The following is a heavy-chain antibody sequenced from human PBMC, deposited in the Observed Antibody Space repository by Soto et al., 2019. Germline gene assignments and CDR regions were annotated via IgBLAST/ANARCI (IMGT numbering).Heavy chain of an antibody. Sequence: SETLSLTCAVYGGSFSGYYWSWIRQPPGKGLEWIGEINHSGSTNYNPSLKSRVTISVDTSKNQFSLKLSSVTAADTAVYYCARGRPPNIVVVVAAPTYFDYWGQGTLVTVS. J-gene: IGHJ4*02. CDR2: INHSGST. CDR1: GGSFSGYY. D-gene: IGHD2-15*01. CDR3: ARGRPPNIVVVVAAPTYFDY. V-gene: IGHV4-34*01.